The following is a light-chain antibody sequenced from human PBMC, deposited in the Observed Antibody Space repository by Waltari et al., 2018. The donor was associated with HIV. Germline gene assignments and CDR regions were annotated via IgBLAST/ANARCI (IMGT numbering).Light chain of an antibody. V-gene: IGKV4-1*01. Sequence: DIVMTQSPESLAVSLGARATINCRASRTVLSNSDNRNYLAWYQQKPGHSPDVLIYWASTRQSGVPNRFSASGSGTNFSLTISSLQAEDVAVYYCQQYYTVRPTFGGGTKVEIK. J-gene: IGKJ4*01. CDR1: RTVLSNSDNRNY. CDR3: QQYYTVRPT. CDR2: WAS.